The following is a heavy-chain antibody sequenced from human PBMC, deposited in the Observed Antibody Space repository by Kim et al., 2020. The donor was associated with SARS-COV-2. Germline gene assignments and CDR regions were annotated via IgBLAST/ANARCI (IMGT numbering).Heavy chain of an antibody. CDR2: IDSSGSS. V-gene: IGHV4-61*02. CDR1: GDSITTETSF. J-gene: IGHJ3*01. D-gene: IGHD5-12*01. CDR3: ARGVIPGQEHLGNDYDSCDV. Sequence: SETLSLTCSVSGDSITTETSFWTWIRQPAGKELEWIGRIDSSGSSTYNPSLESRVTFSIDTSKNRFSLQLRSVTAADTGIYYCARGVIPGQEHLGNDYDSCDVWGRGTGVPVSS.